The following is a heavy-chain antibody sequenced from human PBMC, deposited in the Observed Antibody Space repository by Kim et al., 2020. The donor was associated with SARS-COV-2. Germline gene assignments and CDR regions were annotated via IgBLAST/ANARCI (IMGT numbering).Heavy chain of an antibody. CDR1: GGSISSSSYY. D-gene: IGHD6-19*01. CDR3: ARVMGSGWHTEGYGMDV. V-gene: IGHV4-39*07. J-gene: IGHJ6*02. CDR2: IYYSGST. Sequence: SETLSLTCTVSGGSISSSSYYWGWIRQPPGKGLEWIGSIYYSGSTYYNPSLKSRVTISVDTSKNQFSLKLSSVTAADTAVYYCARVMGSGWHTEGYGMDVWGQGTTVTVSS.